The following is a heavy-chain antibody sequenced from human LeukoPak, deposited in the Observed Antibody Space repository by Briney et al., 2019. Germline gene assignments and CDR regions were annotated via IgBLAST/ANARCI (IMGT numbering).Heavy chain of an antibody. CDR1: GFTFINYA. Sequence: GGSPRLSCTASGFTFINYAMSWVRQAPGKGLEWVSIIGGSGGNTYYANSVKGRFTISRDNAKNSLYLQMNSLRAEDTAVYYCAELGITMIGGVWGKGTTVTISS. V-gene: IGHV3-23*01. J-gene: IGHJ6*04. D-gene: IGHD3-10*02. CDR3: AELGITMIGGV. CDR2: IGGSGGNT.